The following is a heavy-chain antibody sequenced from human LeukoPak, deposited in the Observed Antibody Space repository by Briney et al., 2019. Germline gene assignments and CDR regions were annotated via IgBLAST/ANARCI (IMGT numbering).Heavy chain of an antibody. CDR2: ISGSGGST. CDR3: AKDLGALIDIVVVVAATCDY. Sequence: GGSQRFSCAASGFTFSSYAVSWVRQAPGKGLEWVSPISGSGGSTYYADSVKGRFTISRDNSKNTLCLQMNSLRAEDTAVYYCAKDLGALIDIVVVVAATCDYWGQGTLVTVSS. D-gene: IGHD2-15*01. J-gene: IGHJ4*02. CDR1: GFTFSSYA. V-gene: IGHV3-23*01.